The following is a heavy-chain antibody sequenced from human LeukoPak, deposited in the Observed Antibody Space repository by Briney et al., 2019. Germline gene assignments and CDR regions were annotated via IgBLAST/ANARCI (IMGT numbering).Heavy chain of an antibody. Sequence: ASVKVSCKASGYTFTGYYMHWVRQAPGQGLEWMGWINPNSGGTNYAQKFQGRVTMTRDTSISTAYMELSRLRSDDTAVYNCARWKVVGATAWYDYWGQGTLVTVSS. CDR1: GYTFTGYY. J-gene: IGHJ4*02. CDR2: INPNSGGT. D-gene: IGHD1-26*01. V-gene: IGHV1-2*02. CDR3: ARWKVVGATAWYDY.